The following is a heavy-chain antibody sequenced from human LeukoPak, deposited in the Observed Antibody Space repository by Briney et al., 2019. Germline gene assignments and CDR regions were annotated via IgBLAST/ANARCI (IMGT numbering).Heavy chain of an antibody. D-gene: IGHD4-17*01. CDR2: INHSGST. CDR1: GGSFSGYY. CDR3: ARETVTTFEFDY. Sequence: PSETLSLTCAVYGGSFSGYYWSWIRQPPGKGLEWIGEINHSGSTNYNPSLKSRVTISVDTSKNQFSPKLSSVTAADTAVYYCARETVTTFEFDYWGQGTLVTVSS. V-gene: IGHV4-34*01. J-gene: IGHJ4*02.